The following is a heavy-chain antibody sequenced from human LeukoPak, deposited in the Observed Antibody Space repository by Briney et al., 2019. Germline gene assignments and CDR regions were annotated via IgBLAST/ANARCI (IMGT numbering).Heavy chain of an antibody. J-gene: IGHJ3*02. CDR1: GFTFSSYS. Sequence: PGGSLRLSCAASGFTFSSYSMNWVRQAPGKGLEWVSYISSSSSTIYYADSVKGRFTISRDNAKNSLYLQMNSLRAEDTALYYCARDGLDPYSSDEHPYDAFDIWGQGTMVTVSS. D-gene: IGHD6-19*01. CDR3: ARDGLDPYSSDEHPYDAFDI. V-gene: IGHV3-48*04. CDR2: ISSSSSTI.